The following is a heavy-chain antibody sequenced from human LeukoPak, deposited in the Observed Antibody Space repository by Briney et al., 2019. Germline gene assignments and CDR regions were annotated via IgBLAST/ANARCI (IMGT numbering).Heavy chain of an antibody. J-gene: IGHJ4*02. Sequence: RRSLRLSCAASGFTFSSYAMSWVRPPPGKGLEWVSAISGSGGSTYYADSVKGRFTISRDNAKNSPYLQMNRLRAEDTAVYYCASAGSYSTFDYWGQGTLVTVSS. CDR3: ASAGSYSTFDY. D-gene: IGHD3-10*01. CDR1: GFTFSSYA. V-gene: IGHV3-23*01. CDR2: ISGSGGST.